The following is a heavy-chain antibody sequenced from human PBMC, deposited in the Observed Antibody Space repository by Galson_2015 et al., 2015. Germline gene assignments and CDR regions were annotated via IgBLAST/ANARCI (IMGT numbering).Heavy chain of an antibody. D-gene: IGHD3-10*01. V-gene: IGHV1-46*04. CDR2: IKPGGGAT. CDR3: ARELGGTYYFDD. Sequence: SVRVSCKASGFTFTNYFIQWVRQAPGQGLEWVGAIKPGGGATYYAQTLQGRVTMTRDTPTSTVYVELSSLGSEDTAVYYCARELGGTYYFDDWGLGTLVTVSS. J-gene: IGHJ4*02. CDR1: GFTFTNYF.